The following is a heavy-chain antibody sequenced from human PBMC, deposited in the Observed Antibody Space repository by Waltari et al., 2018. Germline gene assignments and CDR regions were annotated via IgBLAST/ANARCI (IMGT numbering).Heavy chain of an antibody. V-gene: IGHV4-38-2*01. D-gene: IGHD1-26*01. CDR2: IYQSGST. Sequence: QVQLHESGPGLVKSSETLSLTCAVSGYSISSGYYWGWIRQPPGKGLDWIGTIYQSGSTYYNPSLKSRITISLDTSKNQFSLKLNSVTAADTAVYYCARHQVGGRDFEYWGQGTLVTVSS. CDR3: ARHQVGGRDFEY. J-gene: IGHJ4*02. CDR1: GYSISSGYY.